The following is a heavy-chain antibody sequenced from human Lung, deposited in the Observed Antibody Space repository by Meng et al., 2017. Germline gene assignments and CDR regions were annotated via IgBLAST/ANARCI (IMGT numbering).Heavy chain of an antibody. CDR3: ARGPTTMAHDFDY. Sequence: VQLTRCGAVLAKPSETLSLPCVVSGGTFSDYYWSWIRQPPGKGLEWIGEINHSGSTNYNPSLESRATISVDTSQNNLSLKLSSVTAADSAVYYCARGPTTMAHDFDYWGQGTLVTVSS. CDR2: INHSGST. V-gene: IGHV4-34*01. J-gene: IGHJ4*02. CDR1: GGTFSDYY. D-gene: IGHD4-11*01.